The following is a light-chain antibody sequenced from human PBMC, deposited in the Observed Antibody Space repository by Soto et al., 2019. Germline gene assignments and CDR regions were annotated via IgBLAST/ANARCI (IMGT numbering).Light chain of an antibody. CDR2: KAS. Sequence: DIQMTPSPATLSASVGDRVTITCRASPNIDSALAWYQKKPGTDPKPLIYKASNLASGVPSRFSGSGSGTQFTLTISSLQPDDVASYYCQQYSTSFFTVGPGTSVDLK. J-gene: IGKJ3*01. CDR1: PNIDSA. CDR3: QQYSTSFFT. V-gene: IGKV1-5*03.